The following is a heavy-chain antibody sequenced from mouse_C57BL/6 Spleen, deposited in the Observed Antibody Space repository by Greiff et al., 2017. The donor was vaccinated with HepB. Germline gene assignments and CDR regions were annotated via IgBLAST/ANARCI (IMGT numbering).Heavy chain of an antibody. Sequence: QVQLQQPGAELVMPGASVKLSCKASGYTFTSYWMHWVKQRPGQGLEWIGEIDPSDSYTNYNQKFKGKSTLTVDKSSSTAYMQLSSLTSEDSAVYDCARGGTSTGFAYWGQRTLVTVSA. V-gene: IGHV1-69*01. CDR3: ARGGTSTGFAY. CDR2: IDPSDSYT. J-gene: IGHJ3*01. D-gene: IGHD1-1*01. CDR1: GYTFTSYW.